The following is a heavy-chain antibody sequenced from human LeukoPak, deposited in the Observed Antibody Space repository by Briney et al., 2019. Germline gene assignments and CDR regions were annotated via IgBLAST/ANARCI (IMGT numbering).Heavy chain of an antibody. CDR3: AKAIAAAWTGLVY. CDR1: GDSVSSNSSA. J-gene: IGHJ4*02. V-gene: IGHV6-1*01. CDR2: TYYRSKWYN. D-gene: IGHD6-13*01. Sequence: SQTLSLTCAISGDSVSSNSSAWNWIRQSPSRGLEWLGSTYYRSKWYNDYAVSVKRRITINPDTSKNQFSLQLNSVTPEDTAVYYCAKAIAAAWTGLVYWGQGTLVTVSS.